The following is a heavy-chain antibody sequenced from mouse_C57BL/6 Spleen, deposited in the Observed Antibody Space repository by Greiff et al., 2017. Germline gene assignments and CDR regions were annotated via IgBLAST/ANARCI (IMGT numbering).Heavy chain of an antibody. V-gene: IGHV14-3*01. Sequence: EVKVEEPVAELVRPGASVKLSCTASGFNFTNNYMHWVKQRPGQGLEWIGMIDPANGNTKYAPKFKGKATMTADTSSNTAYLQLSSLTSEDTAIYSCASLGDDVWDWFAYWGQGTLVTVSA. J-gene: IGHJ3*01. CDR1: GFNFTNNY. CDR2: IDPANGNT. D-gene: IGHD2-2*01. CDR3: ASLGDDVWDWFAY.